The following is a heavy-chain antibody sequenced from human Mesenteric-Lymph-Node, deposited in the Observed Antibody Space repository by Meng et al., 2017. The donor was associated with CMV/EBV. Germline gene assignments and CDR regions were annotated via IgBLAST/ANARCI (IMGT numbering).Heavy chain of an antibody. CDR3: ARIGTGWY. Sequence: GESLKISCAASGFTFRAHAMQWLRQAPGKGLEWVAIISFDGRLTHYADFVKGRFTITRDDPKNTLYLQMDSLKSEDTAVYYCARIGTGWYWGQGTLVTVSS. J-gene: IGHJ4*02. D-gene: IGHD3/OR15-3a*01. CDR1: GFTFRAHA. CDR2: ISFDGRLT. V-gene: IGHV3-30-3*01.